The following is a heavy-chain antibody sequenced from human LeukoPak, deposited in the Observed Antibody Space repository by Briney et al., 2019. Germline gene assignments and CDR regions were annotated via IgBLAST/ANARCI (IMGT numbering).Heavy chain of an antibody. D-gene: IGHD6-6*01. CDR1: GFTFDDYG. J-gene: IGHJ4*02. CDR3: ARDLDQYSSPEGY. Sequence: GGSLRLSCAASGFTFDDYGVSWVRQAPGKGLEWVSGINWNGGSTGYADSVKGRFTISSDNAKNFLYLQMNSLRAEDTALYYCARDLDQYSSPEGYWGQGTLVTVSS. V-gene: IGHV3-20*04. CDR2: INWNGGST.